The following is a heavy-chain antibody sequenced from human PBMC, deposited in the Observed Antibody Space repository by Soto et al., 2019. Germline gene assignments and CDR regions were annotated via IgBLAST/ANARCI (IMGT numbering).Heavy chain of an antibody. CDR2: ISGSGGST. V-gene: IGHV3-23*01. D-gene: IGHD5-12*01. CDR1: GFTFSSYA. CDR3: AKSGYSGYDYPLNYYYYYGMDV. Sequence: LSLSCAASGFTFSSYAMSWVRQAPGKGLEWVSAISGSGGSTYYADSVKGRFTISRDNSKNTLYLQMNSLRAEDTAVYYCAKSGYSGYDYPLNYYYYYGMDVWGQGTTVTVSS. J-gene: IGHJ6*02.